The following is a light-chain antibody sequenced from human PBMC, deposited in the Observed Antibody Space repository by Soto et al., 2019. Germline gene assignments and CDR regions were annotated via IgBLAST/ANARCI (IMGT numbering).Light chain of an antibody. Sequence: EIVGTRSPCTVWLCPVERASLSCRASQSVATNLAWYQQKPGQPPRLLIYGASTRATGIPARFSGSGSGTEFTLTISSLQSVDFAVYSCQKYNNWPWTFGQGTKVDI. CDR3: QKYNNWPWT. V-gene: IGKV3-15*01. CDR2: GAS. J-gene: IGKJ1*01. CDR1: QSVATN.